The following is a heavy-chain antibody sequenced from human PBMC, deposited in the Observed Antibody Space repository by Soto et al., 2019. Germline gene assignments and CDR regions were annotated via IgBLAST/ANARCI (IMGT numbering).Heavy chain of an antibody. Sequence: EVQLVESGGGLVQPGGSLRLSCAASGFTFSSYWMSWVRQAPGKGLEWVANIKQDGSEKYYVDSVKGRFTISRDNAKNSLYLQMNSLRAEDTAVYYCARDTSLTVGAGGVDYWGQGTLVTVSS. CDR2: IKQDGSEK. CDR3: ARDTSLTVGAGGVDY. V-gene: IGHV3-7*01. CDR1: GFTFSSYW. J-gene: IGHJ4*02. D-gene: IGHD1-26*01.